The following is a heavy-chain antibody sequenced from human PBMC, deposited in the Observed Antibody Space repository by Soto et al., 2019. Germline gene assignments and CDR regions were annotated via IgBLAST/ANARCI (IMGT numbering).Heavy chain of an antibody. CDR1: GGTFSSYA. Sequence: SVKVSCKASGGTFSSYAISWVRQAPGQGLEWMGGIIPIFGTANYAQKFQGRVTITADESTSTAYMELSSLRSEDTAVYYCARDGLMVYAISGNWFDPWGQGTLVTVSS. J-gene: IGHJ5*02. CDR3: ARDGLMVYAISGNWFDP. V-gene: IGHV1-69*13. CDR2: IIPIFGTA. D-gene: IGHD2-8*01.